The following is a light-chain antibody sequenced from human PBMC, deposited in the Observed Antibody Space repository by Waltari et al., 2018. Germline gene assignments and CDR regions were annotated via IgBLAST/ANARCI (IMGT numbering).Light chain of an antibody. CDR1: QSVSSSY. V-gene: IGKV3-20*01. J-gene: IGKJ4*01. Sequence: ELVLTQSPGPLSLSPGYRATLSCRASQSVSSSYLAWYQQKPGQAPRRLIYGASSRATGIPDRFSGSGSGTDFTLTISRLEPEDFAVYYCQQYGSSPLTFGGGTKVEIK. CDR2: GAS. CDR3: QQYGSSPLT.